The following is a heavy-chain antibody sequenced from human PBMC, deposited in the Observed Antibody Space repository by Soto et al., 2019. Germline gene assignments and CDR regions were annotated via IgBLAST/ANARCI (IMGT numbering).Heavy chain of an antibody. CDR2: IYYSGST. J-gene: IGHJ4*02. V-gene: IGHV4-39*01. D-gene: IGHD3-10*01. Sequence: QLQLQESGPGLVKPSETLSLTCTVSGGSISSSSYYWGWIRQPPGKGLEWIGSIYYSGSTYYNPSLKSRVAISVDPSKIQCYLKLSSVTAADTAVYYCASTPRGLWFGELWSFDYWGQGTLVTVSS. CDR3: ASTPRGLWFGELWSFDY. CDR1: GGSISSSSYY.